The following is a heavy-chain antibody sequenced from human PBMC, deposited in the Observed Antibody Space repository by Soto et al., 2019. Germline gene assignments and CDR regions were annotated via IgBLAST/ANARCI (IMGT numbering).Heavy chain of an antibody. CDR3: AKDHWGSY. V-gene: IGHV3-9*01. CDR2: ISWNSGSI. CDR1: GFTFDDYA. Sequence: EVQLVESGGGLVQPGRSLRLSCAASGFTFDDYAMHWVRQAPGKGLEWVSGISWNSGSIGYADSVKGRFTISRDNAKNSLYLQMNSLRTEDTAVYYCAKDHWGSYSGQGTLVTVSS. D-gene: IGHD3-16*01. J-gene: IGHJ4*02.